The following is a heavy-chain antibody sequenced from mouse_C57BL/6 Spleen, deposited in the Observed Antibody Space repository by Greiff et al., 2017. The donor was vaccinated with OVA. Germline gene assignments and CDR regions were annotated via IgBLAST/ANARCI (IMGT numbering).Heavy chain of an antibody. CDR3: ARDSSGYGFDY. V-gene: IGHV1-76*01. D-gene: IGHD3-2*02. CDR2: IYPGSGYT. Sequence: VQLQQSGAELVRPGASVKLSCKASGYTFTDYYINWVKQRPGQGLEWIARIYPGSGYTYYNEKFKGKATLTAEKSSSTAYMQRSSLTSEDSAVYFCARDSSGYGFDYWGQGTTLTVSS. CDR1: GYTFTDYY. J-gene: IGHJ2*01.